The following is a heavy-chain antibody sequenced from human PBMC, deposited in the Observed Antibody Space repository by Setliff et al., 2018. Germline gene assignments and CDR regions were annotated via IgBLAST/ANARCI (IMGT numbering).Heavy chain of an antibody. D-gene: IGHD7-27*01. V-gene: IGHV4-59*11. CDR2: IDYSGTT. J-gene: IGHJ3*01. Sequence: PSETLSLTCTVSGDSTSGGSIRSHYWSWVRQPPGKGLEWIGYIDYSGTTDYNPSLKSRVTLSADMSKSHVSLKLTSVTAADTAVYYCARQPPLNWAIPFDLWGQGKRVTVSS. CDR1: GDSTSGGSIRSHY. CDR3: ARQPPLNWAIPFDL.